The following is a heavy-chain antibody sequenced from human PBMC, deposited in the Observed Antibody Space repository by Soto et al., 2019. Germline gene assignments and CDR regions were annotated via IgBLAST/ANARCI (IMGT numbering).Heavy chain of an antibody. D-gene: IGHD2-15*01. V-gene: IGHV3-21*06. J-gene: IGHJ6*02. Sequence: EVHLVESGGGLVKPGGSLRLSCAVSGFTFSSCTMNWVRQAPGKGLEWVSSISPSSGHIYYADSVKDRFTISRDKAKNSLFLKMNSLRGEDTAVYYCSGCSGGACHKNYGMDVWGQGTTVTVSS. CDR2: ISPSSGHI. CDR3: SGCSGGACHKNYGMDV. CDR1: GFTFSSCT.